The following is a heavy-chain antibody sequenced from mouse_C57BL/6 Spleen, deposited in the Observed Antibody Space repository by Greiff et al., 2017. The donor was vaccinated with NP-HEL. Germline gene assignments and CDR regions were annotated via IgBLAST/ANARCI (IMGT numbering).Heavy chain of an antibody. CDR2: IYPGDGDT. Sequence: VQLQQSGAELVKPGASVKISCKASGYAFSSYWMNWVKQRPGKGLEWIGQIYPGDGDTNYNGKFKGKATLTADKSSSTAYMQLSSLTSEDSAVYFCAREGNYSYYFDYWGQGTTLTVSS. CDR3: AREGNYSYYFDY. V-gene: IGHV1-80*01. D-gene: IGHD2-1*01. J-gene: IGHJ2*01. CDR1: GYAFSSYW.